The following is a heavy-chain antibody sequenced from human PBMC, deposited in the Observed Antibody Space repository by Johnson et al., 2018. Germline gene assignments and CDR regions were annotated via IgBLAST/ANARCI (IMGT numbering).Heavy chain of an antibody. CDR2: IWYDGSNK. D-gene: IGHD4-17*01. J-gene: IGHJ1*01. V-gene: IGHV3-33*01. CDR3: ARARMPYGDYLEYFQH. Sequence: VQLVETGGGVVQPGRSLRLSCVASRLTFSNYGMHWVRQAPGKGLEWVAFIWYDGSNKYYAATVKGRFTISSDNSKNTLYLQMNSLRAEYPAVYYCARARMPYGDYLEYFQHGGQGTLVTVSS. CDR1: RLTFSNYG.